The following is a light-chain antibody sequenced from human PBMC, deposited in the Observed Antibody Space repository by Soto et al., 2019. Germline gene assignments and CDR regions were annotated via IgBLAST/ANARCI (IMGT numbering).Light chain of an antibody. CDR3: QQTFSHLLS. Sequence: IQLTQSPSSLSASVGDRVTIVCRASESISDYLNWYQLKSGEAPKVPIYSASTLRGGVPSRFSGTGSGTEFTLTISSIQPEDVATYYCQQTFSHLLSFGGGTTVEIK. CDR2: SAS. J-gene: IGKJ4*01. V-gene: IGKV1-39*01. CDR1: ESISDY.